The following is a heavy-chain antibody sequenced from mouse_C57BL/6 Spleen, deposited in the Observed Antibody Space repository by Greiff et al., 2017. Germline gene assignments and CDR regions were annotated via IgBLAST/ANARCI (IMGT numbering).Heavy chain of an antibody. V-gene: IGHV5-17*01. Sequence: EVMLVESGGGLVKPGGSLKLSCAASGFTFSDYGMHWVRQAPEKGLEWVAYISSGSSTIYYADTVKGRFTISRDNAKNTLFLQMTSLRSEDTAMYYCGRYDYDGFAYWGQGTLVTVSA. CDR1: GFTFSDYG. CDR2: ISSGSSTI. D-gene: IGHD2-4*01. J-gene: IGHJ3*01. CDR3: GRYDYDGFAY.